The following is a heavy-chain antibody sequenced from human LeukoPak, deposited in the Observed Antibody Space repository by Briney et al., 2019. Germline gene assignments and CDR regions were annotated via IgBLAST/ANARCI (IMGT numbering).Heavy chain of an antibody. Sequence: PSETLSLTCTVSGGSISSYYWSWIRQPPGKGLEWIGYIYYSGSTNYNPSLKSRVTISVDTSKNQFSLKLSSVTAADTAVYYCVRDRPYSSSSGGFDYWGQGTLVTVSS. CDR3: VRDRPYSSSSGGFDY. V-gene: IGHV4-59*01. J-gene: IGHJ4*02. CDR2: IYYSGST. CDR1: GGSISSYY. D-gene: IGHD6-6*01.